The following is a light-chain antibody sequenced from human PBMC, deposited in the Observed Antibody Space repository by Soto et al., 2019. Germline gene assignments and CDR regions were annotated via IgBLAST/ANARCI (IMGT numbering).Light chain of an antibody. Sequence: DIVMTQSPDSLAVSLGERATINCKSSQSVLYSSNNKNYLAWYQQKPGQPPKLLIYWASTRESGVPDRFSGSGSRTDFTLTSSSLQAEDVAVSYCQQYYSTPFTFGPVTKVDIQ. J-gene: IGKJ3*01. CDR3: QQYYSTPFT. CDR2: WAS. CDR1: QSVLYSSNNKNY. V-gene: IGKV4-1*01.